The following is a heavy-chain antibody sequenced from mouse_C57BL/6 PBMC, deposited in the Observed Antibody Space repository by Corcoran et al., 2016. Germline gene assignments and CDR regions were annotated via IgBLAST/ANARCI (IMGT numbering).Heavy chain of an antibody. Sequence: QIQLVQSGPELKKPGETVKISCKASGYTFTTYGMSWVKQAPGKGLKWMGWINTYSGVPTYADDFKGRFAFSLETSASTAYLQINNLKNEETATYFCARSQNLTTDYWGQGTTLTVSS. D-gene: IGHD1-1*01. CDR1: GYTFTTYG. CDR2: INTYSGVP. V-gene: IGHV9-3*01. J-gene: IGHJ2*01. CDR3: ARSQNLTTDY.